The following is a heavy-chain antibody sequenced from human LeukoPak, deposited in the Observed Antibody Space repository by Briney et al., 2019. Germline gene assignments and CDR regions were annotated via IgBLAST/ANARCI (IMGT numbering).Heavy chain of an antibody. V-gene: IGHV3-21*01. Sequence: GGSLRLSCAASGFTFSNYAMIWVRQAPGKGLEWVSSISSTGNFIYYADPLKGRFTVSRDNAKNSLHLQLNSLRAEDTAVYYCARDLWDHWGQGTLVTVSS. CDR1: GFTFSNYA. J-gene: IGHJ4*02. CDR2: ISSTGNFI. CDR3: ARDLWDH.